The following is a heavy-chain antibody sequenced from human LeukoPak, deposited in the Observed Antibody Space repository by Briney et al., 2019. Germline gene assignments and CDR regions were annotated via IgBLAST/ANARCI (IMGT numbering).Heavy chain of an antibody. Sequence: GGSLRLSCAASGFSFSGSAMHWVRQASGKGLEWVGQIRSKANSYATVYAASVKGRFTISRDDSKNTAYLQMNSLKTEDTAVYYCTTDPPYDGSDYPGDYWSQGTLVTVSS. V-gene: IGHV3-73*01. CDR2: IRSKANSYAT. D-gene: IGHD3-22*01. CDR3: TTDPPYDGSDYPGDY. CDR1: GFSFSGSA. J-gene: IGHJ4*02.